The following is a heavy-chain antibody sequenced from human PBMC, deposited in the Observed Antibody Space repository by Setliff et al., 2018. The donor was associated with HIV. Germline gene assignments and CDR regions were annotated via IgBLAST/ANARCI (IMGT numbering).Heavy chain of an antibody. J-gene: IGHJ6*03. CDR1: GSNFATYW. CDR3: ARHRIVKAYYYYMDV. D-gene: IGHD3-16*02. CDR2: LYFGDSDP. V-gene: IGHV5-51*01. Sequence: GESLKISCKTSGSNFATYWVGWVRQMPGKGLEWLGILYFGDSDPKYNPSFEGQVTISADKSIKTAFLQWRSLETSDTAMYYCARHRIVKAYYYYMDVWGKGTTVTVSS.